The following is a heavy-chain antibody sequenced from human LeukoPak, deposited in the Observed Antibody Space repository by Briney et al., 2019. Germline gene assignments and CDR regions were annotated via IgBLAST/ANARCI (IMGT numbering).Heavy chain of an antibody. V-gene: IGHV3-30*02. D-gene: IGHD4-23*01. CDR1: GFTFNNYG. Sequence: HPGGSLRLSCAASGFTFNNYGMHWVRQAPGKGLEWVAFIRYDGSNKYYADSVKGRFTISRDNSKNTLYLQMNSLRAEDTAVYYCAKPLSNSGRFLYWGQGTLVTVSS. CDR3: AKPLSNSGRFLY. CDR2: IRYDGSNK. J-gene: IGHJ4*02.